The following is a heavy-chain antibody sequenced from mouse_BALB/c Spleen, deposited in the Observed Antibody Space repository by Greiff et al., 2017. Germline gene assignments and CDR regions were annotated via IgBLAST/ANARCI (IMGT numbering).Heavy chain of an antibody. CDR1: GFTFTDYY. V-gene: IGHV7-3*02. J-gene: IGHJ3*01. CDR3: ARVHYYGYGFAY. D-gene: IGHD1-2*01. Sequence: EVMLVESGGGLVQPGGSLRLSCATSGFTFTDYYMSWVRQPPGKALEWLGFIRNKANGYTTEYSASVKGRFTISRDNSQSILYLQMNTLRAEDSATYYCARVHYYGYGFAYWGQGTLVTVSA. CDR2: IRNKANGYTT.